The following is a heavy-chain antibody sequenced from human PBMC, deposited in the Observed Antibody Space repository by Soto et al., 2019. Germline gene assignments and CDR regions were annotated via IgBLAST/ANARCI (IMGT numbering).Heavy chain of an antibody. D-gene: IGHD1-26*01. CDR3: ATQEVGGSYVYTFDP. CDR1: GGSISSSTYY. J-gene: IGHJ5*02. CDR2: INYSGST. V-gene: IGHV4-39*01. Sequence: PSETLSLTCPVSGGSISSSTYYWGWIRQPPGKGLEWIGSINYSGSTYYNPSLKSRVTISVDTSKNQFSLKLSSVTAADTAVYYCATQEVGGSYVYTFDPWGQGTLVPSPQ.